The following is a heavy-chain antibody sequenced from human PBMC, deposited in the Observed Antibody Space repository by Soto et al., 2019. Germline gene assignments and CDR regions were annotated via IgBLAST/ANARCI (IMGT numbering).Heavy chain of an antibody. CDR3: ARQDGFGLYYFDY. Sequence: ESLKISFPNSGYSFNAYWVPSVLETPGRGLEWMGIIYPADSDIRYSPSFQGQVTISADRSISTVYLQWTRLKASDTAMYFCARQDGFGLYYFDYWGQGTPVSVSS. CDR2: IYPADSDI. CDR1: GYSFNAYW. J-gene: IGHJ4*02. V-gene: IGHV5-51*01. D-gene: IGHD3-10*01.